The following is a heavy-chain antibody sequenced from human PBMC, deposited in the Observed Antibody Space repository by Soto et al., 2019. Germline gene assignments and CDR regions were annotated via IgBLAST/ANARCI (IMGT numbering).Heavy chain of an antibody. CDR2: INHSGST. J-gene: IGHJ6*02. D-gene: IGHD1-26*01. V-gene: IGHV4-34*01. CDR1: GGSFSGYY. Sequence: SETLSLTCAVYGGSFSGYYWSWIRQPPGKGLEWIGEINHSGSTNYNPSLKSRVTISVDTSKNQFSLKLSSVTAADTAVYYCARQRPTDGRWEFANYYGMDVWGQGTPVTVSS. CDR3: ARQRPTDGRWEFANYYGMDV.